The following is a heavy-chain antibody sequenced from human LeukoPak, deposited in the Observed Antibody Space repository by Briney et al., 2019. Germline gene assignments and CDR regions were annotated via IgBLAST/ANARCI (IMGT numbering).Heavy chain of an antibody. CDR1: GFTFDDYG. CDR3: ARGGGYAWDY. J-gene: IGHJ4*02. CDR2: IKQDGSEK. V-gene: IGHV3-7*01. Sequence: GGSLRLSCAASGFTFDDYGMNWVRQAPGKGLEWVANIKQDGSEKYYVDSVKGRFTISRDNARNSLYLQMNSLRADDTAVYYCARGGGYAWDYWGQGTLVTVSS. D-gene: IGHD5-12*01.